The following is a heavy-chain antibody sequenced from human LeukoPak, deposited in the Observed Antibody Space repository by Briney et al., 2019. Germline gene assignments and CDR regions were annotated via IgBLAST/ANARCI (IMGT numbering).Heavy chain of an antibody. CDR2: ISGSGGST. CDR1: GFTFSSYA. V-gene: IGHV3-23*01. J-gene: IGHJ4*02. Sequence: GGSLTLSCAASGFTFSSYAMSWVRQAPGKGLEWVSSISGSGGSTYYADSVKGRFTISRDNSKNTLYLQMNSLRAEDTAVDYCAKVRYGTGWALYYWRQGTLVTVSS. CDR3: AKVRYGTGWALYY. D-gene: IGHD6-19*01.